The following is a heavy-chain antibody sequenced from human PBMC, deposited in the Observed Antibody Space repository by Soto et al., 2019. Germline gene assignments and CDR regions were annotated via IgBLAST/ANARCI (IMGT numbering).Heavy chain of an antibody. CDR3: ARQPGYYDILTGYSTYYFDY. D-gene: IGHD3-9*01. CDR1: GGSISSDSDY. V-gene: IGHV4-30-2*01. CDR2: IYHSGGT. Sequence: SETLSLTCTVSGGSISSDSDYWGWIRQPPGKGLEWIGYIYHSGGTYYNPSLKSRVTISVDRSKNQFSLKLSSVTAADTAVYYCARQPGYYDILTGYSTYYFDYWGQGTPVTVSS. J-gene: IGHJ4*02.